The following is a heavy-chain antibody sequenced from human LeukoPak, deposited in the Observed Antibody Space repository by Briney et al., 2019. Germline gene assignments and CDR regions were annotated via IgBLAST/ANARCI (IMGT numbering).Heavy chain of an antibody. V-gene: IGHV4-34*01. CDR1: GGSFSGYY. J-gene: IGHJ4*02. CDR2: INHSGST. D-gene: IGHD2/OR15-2a*01. CDR3: ARNFQYFDLPDY. Sequence: PSETLPLTCAVYGGSFSGYYWSWIRQPPGKGLEWIGEINHSGSTYYNPSLKSRVTISVDTSKNQFSLKLISVTAADTAVYYCARNFQYFDLPDYWGQGTLVTVSS.